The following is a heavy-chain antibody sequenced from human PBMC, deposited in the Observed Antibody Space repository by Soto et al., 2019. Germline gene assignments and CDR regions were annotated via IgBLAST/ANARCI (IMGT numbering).Heavy chain of an antibody. D-gene: IGHD5-18*01. CDR1: GFTFSSHS. Sequence: PGGSLRLSCAASGFTFSSHSINWVRQAPGKGLEWVSYISGSGATKYYADSVKGRFTISRDNARNSLYLQMSSLSDEGTAVYYCARAIRGFSYVVDYWGQGTLVTVSS. CDR3: ARAIRGFSYVVDY. CDR2: ISGSGATK. J-gene: IGHJ4*02. V-gene: IGHV3-48*02.